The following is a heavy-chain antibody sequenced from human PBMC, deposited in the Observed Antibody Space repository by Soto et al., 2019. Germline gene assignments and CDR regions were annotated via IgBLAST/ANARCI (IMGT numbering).Heavy chain of an antibody. CDR2: IYHSGST. V-gene: IGHV4-39*07. CDR3: ARVPDR. Sequence: PSETLSLTCTVSGGSISSSSYYWGWIRQPPGKGLEWIGSIYHSGSTYYSPSLKSRVTISVDRSKNQFSLKLSSVTAADTAVYYCARVPDRWGQGTLVTVSS. D-gene: IGHD2-2*01. J-gene: IGHJ5*02. CDR1: GGSISSSSYY.